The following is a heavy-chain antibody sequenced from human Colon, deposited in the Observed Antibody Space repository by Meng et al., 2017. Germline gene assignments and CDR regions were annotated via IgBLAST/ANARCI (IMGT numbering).Heavy chain of an antibody. J-gene: IGHJ4*02. CDR2: IGTAGDT. Sequence: GGSLRLCCAASGFTFSSYDMHWVRQATGKGLEGVSAIGTAGDTYYPGSVKGRFTISRENAKNSLYLQMNSLRAGDTAVYYCARRSFGFNFDYWGQGTLVTVSS. CDR3: ARRSFGFNFDY. CDR1: GFTFSSYD. V-gene: IGHV3-13*01. D-gene: IGHD3-10*01.